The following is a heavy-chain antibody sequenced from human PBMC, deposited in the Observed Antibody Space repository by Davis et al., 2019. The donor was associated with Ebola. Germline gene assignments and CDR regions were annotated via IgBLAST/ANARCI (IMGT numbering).Heavy chain of an antibody. V-gene: IGHV4-4*02. J-gene: IGHJ6*03. Sequence: PGGSLRLSCAVSGGSISSSNWWSWVRQPPGKGLEWIGEIYHSGSTNYNPSLKSRVTISVDKSKNQFSLKLSSVTAADTAVYYCARVGPDYYYYYYMDVWGKGTTVTVSS. CDR1: GGSISSSNW. CDR3: ARVGPDYYYYYYMDV. CDR2: IYHSGST.